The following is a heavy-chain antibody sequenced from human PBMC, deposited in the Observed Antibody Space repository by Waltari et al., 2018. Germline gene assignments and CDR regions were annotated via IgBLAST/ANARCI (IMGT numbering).Heavy chain of an antibody. CDR1: GFTVSSNY. CDR2: IYSGGTT. V-gene: IGHV3-53*01. Sequence: EVQLVESAEGLIQPGGSLRLSSAASGFTVSSNYLSWVRQAPGKVLEWVSVIYSGGTTYYADSVKGRFTISRDNSKNTVYLQMNSLRAEDTAVYYCAREHYGGGFWGQGTLVTVSS. J-gene: IGHJ4*02. CDR3: AREHYGGGF. D-gene: IGHD4-17*01.